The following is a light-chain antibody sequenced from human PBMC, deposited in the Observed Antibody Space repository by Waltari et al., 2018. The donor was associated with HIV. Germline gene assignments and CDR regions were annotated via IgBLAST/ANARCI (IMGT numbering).Light chain of an antibody. V-gene: IGKV1-9*01. J-gene: IGKJ1*01. CDR3: QHLNSYPP. Sequence: DIQLTQSPSFLSASVGDRVTITCRASQGISTYLAWYQQKPGKAPKLLIYGDSTLQSGVPSRFSGSGSGTEFTLTIIGLQPEDFATYYCQHLNSYPPFGQGTKVEIK. CDR1: QGISTY. CDR2: GDS.